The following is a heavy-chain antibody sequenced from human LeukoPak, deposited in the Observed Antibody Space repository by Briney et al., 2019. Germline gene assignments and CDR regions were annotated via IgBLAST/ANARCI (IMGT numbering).Heavy chain of an antibody. V-gene: IGHV4-61*08. D-gene: IGHD3-9*01. J-gene: IGHJ3*02. CDR1: GGSISSGGYY. CDR2: IYYSGNT. Sequence: TSETLSLTCTVSGGSISSGGYYWSWIRQHPGKGLEWIGYIYYSGNTNYNPSLKSRVTMSVDTSKTQFSLKLRSVTAADTAVYYCATDVAYDTLTVYHGAFDIWGLGTTVTVSS. CDR3: ATDVAYDTLTVYHGAFDI.